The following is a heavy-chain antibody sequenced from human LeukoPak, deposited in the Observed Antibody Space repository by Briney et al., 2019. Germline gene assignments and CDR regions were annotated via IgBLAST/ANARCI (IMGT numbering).Heavy chain of an antibody. D-gene: IGHD6-19*01. Sequence: SQTLSLTCAISGDSVSSNSAAWNWIRQSPSRGLEWLGRTYYRSKWYNDYAVSVKSRITINPDTSKNQFSLQLNSVTPEDTAVYYCARDIEGQWLSSGWFDPWGQGTLVTVSS. J-gene: IGHJ5*02. V-gene: IGHV6-1*01. CDR3: ARDIEGQWLSSGWFDP. CDR1: GDSVSSNSAA. CDR2: TYYRSKWYN.